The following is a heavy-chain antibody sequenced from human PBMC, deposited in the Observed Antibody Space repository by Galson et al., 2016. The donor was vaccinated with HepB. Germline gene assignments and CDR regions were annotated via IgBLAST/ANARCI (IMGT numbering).Heavy chain of an antibody. J-gene: IGHJ1*01. CDR3: SAAFCGGACAEYFQH. Sequence: SLRLSCAASGFTFGDYAISWVRQAPGKGLEWVGFIRSKAYGGTTEYAASVKERFTISRDDSKSIYYLQMNSQKTEDTAVYYCSAAFCGGACAEYFQHWGQGTLVTVSS. D-gene: IGHD2-21*02. V-gene: IGHV3-49*04. CDR2: IRSKAYGGTT. CDR1: GFTFGDYA.